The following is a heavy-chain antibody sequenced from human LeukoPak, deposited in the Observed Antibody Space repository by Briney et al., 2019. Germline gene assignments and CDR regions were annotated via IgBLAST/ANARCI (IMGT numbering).Heavy chain of an antibody. Sequence: PSETLSLTCTVSGGSISSSSYYWSWIRQPPGKGLEWIGYIYYSGSTNYNPSLKSRVTISVDTSKNQFSLKLSSVTAADTAVYYCASSTSPGNWFDPWGQGTLVTVSS. V-gene: IGHV4-61*01. CDR3: ASSTSPGNWFDP. J-gene: IGHJ5*02. CDR2: IYYSGST. D-gene: IGHD2-2*01. CDR1: GGSISSSSYY.